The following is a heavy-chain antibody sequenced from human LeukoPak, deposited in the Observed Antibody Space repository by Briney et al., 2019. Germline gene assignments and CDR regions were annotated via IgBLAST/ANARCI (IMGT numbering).Heavy chain of an antibody. CDR1: GYTFTGYV. CDR2: ISAYNGNT. Sequence: GASVKVSCKASGYTFTGYVISWVRQAPGQGLEWMGWISAYNGNTNYAQKLQGRVTMTTDTSTSTAYMELRSLRSDDTAVYYCARDLEGVVGATPSDYWGQGTLVTVSS. V-gene: IGHV1-18*01. D-gene: IGHD1-26*01. CDR3: ARDLEGVVGATPSDY. J-gene: IGHJ4*02.